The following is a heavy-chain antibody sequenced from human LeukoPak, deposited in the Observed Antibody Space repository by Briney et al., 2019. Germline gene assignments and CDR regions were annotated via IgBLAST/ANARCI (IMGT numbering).Heavy chain of an antibody. CDR2: MYNSGSS. CDR1: GGSISSRGYC. V-gene: IGHV4-39*01. CDR3: AVQYYDFWSGHNYFDY. Sequence: SETLSLTCTVSGGSISSRGYCWGWIRQPPGKGLEWIATMYNSGSSYYNPSLKSRITISLDTSKNQFSLQLSSMTAADTAVYYCAVQYYDFWSGHNYFDYWGQGTLVTVSS. J-gene: IGHJ4*02. D-gene: IGHD3-3*01.